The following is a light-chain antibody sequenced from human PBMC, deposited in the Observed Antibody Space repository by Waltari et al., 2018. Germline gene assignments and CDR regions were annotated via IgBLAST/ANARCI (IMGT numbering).Light chain of an antibody. CDR1: SSAIGGSNY. CDR3: CSYAGRYTSV. CDR2: DVD. Sequence: QSALTQPRSVSGSPGPSVTLPCTGTSSAIGGSNYVPWYRQPPGKAPKLVIYDVDKRPAGVPDRFSGSKAGNTASLTISGLQTDDDADYYCCSYAGRYTSVFGRGTRVTVL. V-gene: IGLV2-11*01. J-gene: IGLJ2*01.